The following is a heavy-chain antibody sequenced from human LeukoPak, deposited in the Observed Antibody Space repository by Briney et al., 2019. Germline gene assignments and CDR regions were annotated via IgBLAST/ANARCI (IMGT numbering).Heavy chain of an antibody. V-gene: IGHV4-39*07. Sequence: SETLSLTCTVSGGSISSSSYYWGWIRQPPGKGLEWIGSIYYSGSTYYNPSLKSRVTISVDTSKNQFSLKLSSVTAADTAVYYCARGYGSGSYYTLWGQGTLVTVSS. CDR1: GGSISSSSYY. J-gene: IGHJ4*02. CDR3: ARGYGSGSYYTL. D-gene: IGHD3-10*01. CDR2: IYYSGST.